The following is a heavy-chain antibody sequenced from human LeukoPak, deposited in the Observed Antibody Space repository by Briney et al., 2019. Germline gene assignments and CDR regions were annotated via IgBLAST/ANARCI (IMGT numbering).Heavy chain of an antibody. Sequence: GGSLRLSCAASGFTFSSYAMSWVRQAPGKGLEWGSGLSGRGGGTNYADSVQGRFTISRDNPKNTLYLQINSLRAEDTAVYFCAKRGVVIRVFLVGFHKEAYYFDSWGQGALVTVSS. CDR3: AKRGVVIRVFLVGFHKEAYYFDS. J-gene: IGHJ4*02. CDR1: GFTFSSYA. V-gene: IGHV3-23*01. D-gene: IGHD3-10*01. CDR2: LSGRGGGT.